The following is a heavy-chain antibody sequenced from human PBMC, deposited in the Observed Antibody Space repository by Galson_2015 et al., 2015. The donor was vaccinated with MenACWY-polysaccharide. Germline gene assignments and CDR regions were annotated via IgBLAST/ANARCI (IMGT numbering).Heavy chain of an antibody. CDR3: ARTYCSRTSCYGMDV. CDR1: GFTFSNYG. Sequence: SLRLSCAASGFTFSNYGMHWVRQAPGKGLEWVAFVWYDGSNKYYADSVKDRFTISRDNSKNTMYLQMNSLSAEDTAAYYCARTYCSRTSCYGMDVWGQGTTVTVSS. D-gene: IGHD2-2*01. CDR2: VWYDGSNK. J-gene: IGHJ6*02. V-gene: IGHV3-33*01.